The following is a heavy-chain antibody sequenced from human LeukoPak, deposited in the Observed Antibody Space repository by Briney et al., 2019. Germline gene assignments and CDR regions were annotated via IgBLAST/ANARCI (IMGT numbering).Heavy chain of an antibody. D-gene: IGHD1-14*01. CDR1: GFTFSSYA. V-gene: IGHV3-23*01. J-gene: IGHJ4*02. CDR3: AKPLTLFNHNPYYFDY. CDR2: ISGSGGST. Sequence: GGSLRLSYAASGFTFSSYAMSWVRQAPGKGLEWVSAISGSGGSTYYADSVKGRFTISRDNSKNTLYLQMNSLRAEDTAVYYCAKPLTLFNHNPYYFDYWGQGTLVTVSS.